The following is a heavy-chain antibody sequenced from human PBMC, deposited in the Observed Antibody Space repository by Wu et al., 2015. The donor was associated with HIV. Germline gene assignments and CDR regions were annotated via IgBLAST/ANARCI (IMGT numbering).Heavy chain of an antibody. V-gene: IGHV1-46*01. CDR1: GYTFTSYY. CDR3: ARDPIAVAGYYYGMDV. Sequence: QVQLVQSGAEVKKPGASVKVSCKASGYTFTSYYMHWVRQAPGQGLEWMGIINPSGGSTSYAQKFQGRVTMTRDTSTSTVYMELSRLRSDDTAVYYCARDPIAVAGYYYGMDVWGQGDHGSPSP. CDR2: INPSGGST. J-gene: IGHJ6*02. D-gene: IGHD6-19*01.